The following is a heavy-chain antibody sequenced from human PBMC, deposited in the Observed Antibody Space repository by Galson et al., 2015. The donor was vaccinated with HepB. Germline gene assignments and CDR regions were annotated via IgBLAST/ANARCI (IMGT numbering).Heavy chain of an antibody. D-gene: IGHD5-24*01. V-gene: IGHV3-21*01. CDR3: ARDQMAVAEYLQH. CDR1: GFTFSSYS. Sequence: SLRLSCAASGFTFSSYSMKWVRQAPGKGLEWVSSISSGSNYIYYADSVKGRFTISRDNAKNSLYLQMNSLRAEDTALYYCARDQMAVAEYLQHWGQGTLVTVSS. CDR2: ISSGSNYI. J-gene: IGHJ1*01.